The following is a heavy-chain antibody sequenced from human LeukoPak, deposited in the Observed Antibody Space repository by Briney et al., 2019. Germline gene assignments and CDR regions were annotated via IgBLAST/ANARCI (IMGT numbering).Heavy chain of an antibody. Sequence: GGSLRLSCAASGFTFSSCAMRWVRQAPGKGLEWVSAITGSGDSTYYADSVKGRFTISRDNSKNSLYLQMNSLRAEDTAVYYCAKAQSSGYYGSSYYYMDVWGKGTTVTVPS. D-gene: IGHD3-22*01. CDR3: AKAQSSGYYGSSYYYMDV. CDR2: ITGSGDST. V-gene: IGHV3-23*01. J-gene: IGHJ6*03. CDR1: GFTFSSCA.